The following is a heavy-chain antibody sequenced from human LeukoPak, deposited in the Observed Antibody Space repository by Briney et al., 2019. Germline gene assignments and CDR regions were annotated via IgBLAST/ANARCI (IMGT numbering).Heavy chain of an antibody. D-gene: IGHD3-22*01. CDR1: GGSISSGSYS. CDR3: ARNTVYYDSSVYSYNNYYRDA. CDR2: IYTSGST. Sequence: SQTLSLTCTVSGGSISSGSYSWSWIRQPAGQGLEWIGHIYTSGSTNYNPSLKSRVTISVDTSKNQFSLKLSSVTAADTAVYYWARNTVYYDSSVYSYNNYYRDAGGKGTTFT. J-gene: IGHJ6*03. V-gene: IGHV4-61*09.